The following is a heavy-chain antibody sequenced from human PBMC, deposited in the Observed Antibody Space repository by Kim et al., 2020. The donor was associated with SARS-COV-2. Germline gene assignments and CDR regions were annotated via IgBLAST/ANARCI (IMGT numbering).Heavy chain of an antibody. V-gene: IGHV3-9*01. Sequence: GGSLRLSCAASGFKFKDYAMHWVRQAPGKGLEWVSGINWNSGAIGYVNSVKGRFTFSRDNARNFVYLQMNSLRAEDTALYYCAKDRGSVAEAMDVWGQGTTVIVS. CDR2: INWNSGAI. CDR1: GFKFKDYA. D-gene: IGHD6-19*01. CDR3: AKDRGSVAEAMDV. J-gene: IGHJ6*02.